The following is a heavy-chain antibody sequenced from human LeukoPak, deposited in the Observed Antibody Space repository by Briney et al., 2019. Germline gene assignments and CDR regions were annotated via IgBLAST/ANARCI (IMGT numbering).Heavy chain of an antibody. D-gene: IGHD6-13*01. CDR3: ARGYSSSWSVAFDI. Sequence: GASVTVSCKASGYTFTSYGISWVRQAPGQGLEWVGWISAYNGNTNYAQKLQGRVTMTTDTSTSTAYMELRSLRSDDTAVYYCARGYSSSWSVAFDIWGQGTMVTVSS. V-gene: IGHV1-18*01. J-gene: IGHJ3*02. CDR2: ISAYNGNT. CDR1: GYTFTSYG.